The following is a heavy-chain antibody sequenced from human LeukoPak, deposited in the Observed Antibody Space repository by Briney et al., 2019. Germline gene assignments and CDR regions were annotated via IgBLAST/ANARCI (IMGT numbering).Heavy chain of an antibody. V-gene: IGHV4-59*08. CDR1: GGCISSYY. Sequence: SETLSLTCTVSGGCISSYYWSWIRQPPGKGLEWIGYIYYSGSTNYNPSLKSRVTISVDTSKNQFSLKLSSVTAADTAVYYCARLPHGGNEDLYYFDYWGQGTLVTVSS. D-gene: IGHD4-23*01. CDR2: IYYSGST. J-gene: IGHJ4*02. CDR3: ARLPHGGNEDLYYFDY.